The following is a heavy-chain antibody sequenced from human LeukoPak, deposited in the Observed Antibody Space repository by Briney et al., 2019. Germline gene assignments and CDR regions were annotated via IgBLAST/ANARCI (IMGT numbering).Heavy chain of an antibody. V-gene: IGHV4-31*03. J-gene: IGHJ6*03. CDR2: IYYSGNT. D-gene: IGHD2-8*01. CDR1: GGSVSSGSHY. Sequence: SQTLSLTCSVSGGSVSSGSHYWIWIRQHPGKGLEWIAYIYYSGNTYYSPSLKSRVTISLDTSKNQFSVKLTSVTAADTAIYYCARGNGYYYYMDVWGKGTTVTVSS. CDR3: ARGNGYYYYMDV.